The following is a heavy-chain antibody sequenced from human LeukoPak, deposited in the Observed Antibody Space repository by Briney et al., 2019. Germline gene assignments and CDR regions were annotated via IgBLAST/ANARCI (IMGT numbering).Heavy chain of an antibody. Sequence: GGSLRLPCVVSGFTFSSHAMGWVRQAPGKGLQWVSVISGSGGSTYYADSVKGRFTISRDNAKNSLYLQVNSLRAEDTAVYYCARVGITMIVVALDYWGQGTLVTVSS. D-gene: IGHD3-22*01. J-gene: IGHJ4*02. CDR3: ARVGITMIVVALDY. CDR2: ISGSGGST. V-gene: IGHV3-23*01. CDR1: GFTFSSHA.